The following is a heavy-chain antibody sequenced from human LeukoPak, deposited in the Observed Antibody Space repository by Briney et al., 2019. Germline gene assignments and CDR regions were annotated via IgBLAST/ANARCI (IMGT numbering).Heavy chain of an antibody. J-gene: IGHJ4*02. CDR2: ISGSGGST. D-gene: IGHD6-13*01. CDR3: ARADSNWHLYYFDH. V-gene: IGHV3-23*01. CDR1: GFTFSSYA. Sequence: GGSLRLSCAASGFTFSSYAVNWVRPAPGKGREWVSGISGSGGSTYYADSVKGRFTISRDNSKNTLYVQMNSLRAEDTAVYYCARADSNWHLYYFDHWGQGALVTVSS.